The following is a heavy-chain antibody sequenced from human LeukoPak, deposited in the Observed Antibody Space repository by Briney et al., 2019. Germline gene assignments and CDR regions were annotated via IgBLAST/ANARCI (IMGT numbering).Heavy chain of an antibody. CDR1: GFTFSNYW. V-gene: IGHV3-7*01. CDR2: IKQDGSEK. J-gene: IGHJ3*02. Sequence: GGSLRLSCAASGFTFSNYWMSWVRQAPGKGLEWVANIKQDGSEKYYVDSVKGRFTISRDNAKNSLYLQVDSLRAEDRAVYYCARNAFDTWGQGTMVTVSS. CDR3: ARNAFDT.